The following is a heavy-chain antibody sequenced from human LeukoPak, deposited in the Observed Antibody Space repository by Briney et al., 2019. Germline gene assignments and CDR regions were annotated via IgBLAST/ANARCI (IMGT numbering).Heavy chain of an antibody. J-gene: IGHJ4*02. Sequence: GGSLRLSCAASGFTFSSYSMNWVRQAQGKGMEWVSSISSSSSYIYYADSVKGRFTISRDNAKNSLYLQMNSLRAEDTAVYYCATDQGWAYYGSGSYFYFDYWGQGTLVTVSS. V-gene: IGHV3-21*01. CDR3: ATDQGWAYYGSGSYFYFDY. D-gene: IGHD3-10*01. CDR2: ISSSSSYI. CDR1: GFTFSSYS.